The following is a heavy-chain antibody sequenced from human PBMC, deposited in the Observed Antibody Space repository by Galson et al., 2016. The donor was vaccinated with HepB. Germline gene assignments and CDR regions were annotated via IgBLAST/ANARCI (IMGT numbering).Heavy chain of an antibody. CDR1: GFTFSSYA. CDR2: TSGNGVST. CDR3: AKGPYYDFWSGKDWFDP. J-gene: IGHJ5*02. D-gene: IGHD3-3*01. V-gene: IGHV3-23*01. Sequence: SLRLSCAASGFTFSSYAMSWVRQAPGKGLEWVSTTSGNGVSTYYADSVKGRFTISRDNSKNTLYLQMNSLRAEDSALYFCAKGPYYDFWSGKDWFDPWGQGTLGTVSS.